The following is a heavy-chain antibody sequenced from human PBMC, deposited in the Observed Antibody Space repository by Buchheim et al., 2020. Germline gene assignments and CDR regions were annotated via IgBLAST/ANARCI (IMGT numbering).Heavy chain of an antibody. CDR1: GFTFSSYA. J-gene: IGHJ6*02. CDR2: ISYDGSNK. V-gene: IGHV3-30*04. Sequence: QVQLVESGGGVVQPGRSLRLSCAASGFTFSSYAMHWVRQAPGKGLEWVAVISYDGSNKYYADSVKGRFTISGDNTKNTPYLQMNSLRAEDTAVYYCARVRADILTGYYYYYGMDVWGQGTT. D-gene: IGHD3-9*01. CDR3: ARVRADILTGYYYYYGMDV.